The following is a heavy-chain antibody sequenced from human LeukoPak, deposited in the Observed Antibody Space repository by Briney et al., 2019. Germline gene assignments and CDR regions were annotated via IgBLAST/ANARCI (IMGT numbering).Heavy chain of an antibody. J-gene: IGHJ4*02. D-gene: IGHD6-13*01. V-gene: IGHV4-34*01. Sequence: SETLSLTCAVYGGSFSGYYWSWIRQPPGKGLEWIGEINHSGSTNYNPSLKSRVTISVDTSKNQFSLKLSSVTAADTAVYYCARGYSSSWYSTYWGQGTLVTVSS. CDR3: ARGYSSSWYSTY. CDR2: INHSGST. CDR1: GGSFSGYY.